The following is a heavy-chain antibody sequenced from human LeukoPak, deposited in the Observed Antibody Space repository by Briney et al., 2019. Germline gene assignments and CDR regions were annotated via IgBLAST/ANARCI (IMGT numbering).Heavy chain of an antibody. CDR3: ARDRPNCSSTSCYRYYFMDV. J-gene: IGHJ6*03. Sequence: GRSLRLSCAASGFTFSSYVMHWVRQAPGKGLEWVAVILYDGTNKIYADSVKGRFTISRDNSKNTLYLQMNSLRDEDTAVYYCARDRPNCSSTSCYRYYFMDVWGKGTTVTVSS. CDR1: GFTFSSYV. D-gene: IGHD2-2*02. CDR2: ILYDGTNK. V-gene: IGHV3-30-3*01.